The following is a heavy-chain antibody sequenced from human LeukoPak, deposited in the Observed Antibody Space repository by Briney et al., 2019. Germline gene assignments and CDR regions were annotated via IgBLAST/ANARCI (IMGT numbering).Heavy chain of an antibody. CDR3: ATIPGAPPTPRNGDY. J-gene: IGHJ4*02. CDR2: IYYSGST. D-gene: IGHD2-8*01. CDR1: GGSISSGDYY. Sequence: SETLSLTCTVSGGSISSGDYYWSWIRQPPGKGLEWIGYIYYSGSTYYNPSLKSRVTISVDTSKNQFSLKLSSVTAADTAVYYCATIPGAPPTPRNGDYWGQGTLVTVSS. V-gene: IGHV4-61*08.